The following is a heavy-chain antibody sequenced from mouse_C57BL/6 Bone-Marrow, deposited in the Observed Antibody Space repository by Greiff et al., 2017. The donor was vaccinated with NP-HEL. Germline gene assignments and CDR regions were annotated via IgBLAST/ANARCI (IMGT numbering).Heavy chain of an antibody. V-gene: IGHV1-64*01. CDR3: ARGDTTVHWYFDV. Sequence: VQLQQPGAELVKPGASVKLSCKASGYTFTSYWMHWVKQRPGQGLEWIGMIHPNSGSTNYNEKFKSKATLTVDKSSSTAYMQLSSLTSEDSAVYYCARGDTTVHWYFDVWGTGTTVTVSS. D-gene: IGHD1-1*01. J-gene: IGHJ1*03. CDR1: GYTFTSYW. CDR2: IHPNSGST.